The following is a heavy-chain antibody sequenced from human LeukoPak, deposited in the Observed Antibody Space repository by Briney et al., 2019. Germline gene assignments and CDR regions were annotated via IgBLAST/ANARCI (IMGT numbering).Heavy chain of an antibody. D-gene: IGHD3-22*01. CDR1: GFTFNNYA. J-gene: IGHJ4*02. CDR3: ARSRSGYYEDY. V-gene: IGHV3-23*01. Sequence: GGSLRLSCAASGFTFNNYAMSWVRQAPGKGLEWVSAISASGGSTYYADSVKGRFTISRDNSKSTLYLQMNSLSAEDTAVYYCARSRSGYYEDYWGQGTLVTVSS. CDR2: ISASGGST.